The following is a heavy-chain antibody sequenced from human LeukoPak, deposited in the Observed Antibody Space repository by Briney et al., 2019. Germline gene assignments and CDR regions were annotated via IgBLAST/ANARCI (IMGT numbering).Heavy chain of an antibody. CDR1: GFTFSSYE. J-gene: IGHJ6*04. V-gene: IGHV3-48*03. Sequence: GGSLILSCAASGFTFSSYEMNWVRQAAGKGLEWVSYISSSGSTIYYADSVKGRFTISRDNAKNSLYLQMNSLRAEDTAVYYCAELGITMIGGVWGKGTTVTISS. D-gene: IGHD3-10*02. CDR2: ISSSGSTI. CDR3: AELGITMIGGV.